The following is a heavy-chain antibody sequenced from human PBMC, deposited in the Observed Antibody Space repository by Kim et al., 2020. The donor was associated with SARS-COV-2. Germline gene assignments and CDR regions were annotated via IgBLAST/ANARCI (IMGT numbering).Heavy chain of an antibody. CDR2: ISGSGGST. D-gene: IGHD3-3*01. V-gene: IGHV3-23*01. CDR1: GFTFSSYA. CDR3: ATKFLRPSSRSIWYGMDV. Sequence: GGSLRLSCAASGFTFSSYAMSWVRQAPGKGLEWVSAISGSGGSTYYADSVKGRFTISRDNSKNTLYLQMNSLRAEDTAVYYCATKFLRPSSRSIWYGMDVWGQGTTVTVSS. J-gene: IGHJ6*02.